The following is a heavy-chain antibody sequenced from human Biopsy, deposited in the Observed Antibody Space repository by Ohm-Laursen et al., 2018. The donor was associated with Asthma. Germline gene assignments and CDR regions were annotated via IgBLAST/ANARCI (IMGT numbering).Heavy chain of an antibody. CDR3: ARSIYDFWSGYYGMDV. CDR1: GFTFSSYG. CDR2: IWYDGSNK. J-gene: IGHJ6*02. D-gene: IGHD3-3*01. Sequence: SLRLSCAASGFTFSSYGMHWVRQAPGKGLEWVAVIWYDGSNKYYADSVKGRFTISRDNSKNTLYLQMDSLRAEDTAVYYCARSIYDFWSGYYGMDVWGQGTTVTVSS. V-gene: IGHV3-33*01.